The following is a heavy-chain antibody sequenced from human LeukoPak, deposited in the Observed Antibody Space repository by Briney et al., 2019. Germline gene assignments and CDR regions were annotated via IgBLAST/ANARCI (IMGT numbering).Heavy chain of an antibody. V-gene: IGHV1-18*01. J-gene: IGHJ4*02. CDR1: GFTFTSYA. D-gene: IGHD6-13*01. Sequence: GASVTVSCKASGFTFTSYAITWVRQAPGQGLEWMGLISTYNGNTSYAQNLQGRVTMTTDTATNTAYMELRSLRSDDTAVYYCASDVRYSSSRYFDYWGEGTLVTVSS. CDR3: ASDVRYSSSRYFDY. CDR2: ISTYNGNT.